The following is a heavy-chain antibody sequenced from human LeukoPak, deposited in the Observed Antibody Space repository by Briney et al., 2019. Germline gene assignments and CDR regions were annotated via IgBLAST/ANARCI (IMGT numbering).Heavy chain of an antibody. Sequence: GGSLRLSCVGSGFSFSNYAMTWVRQAPGKGLQWVSAISGGGGDTYYADSVKGRFTISRDNSKNTLYLQMNSPRAEDTAVYYCAKDLEGIAGATGGNYWGQGTLVTVSS. J-gene: IGHJ4*02. CDR1: GFSFSNYA. V-gene: IGHV3-23*01. CDR2: ISGGGGDT. D-gene: IGHD1-26*01. CDR3: AKDLEGIAGATGGNY.